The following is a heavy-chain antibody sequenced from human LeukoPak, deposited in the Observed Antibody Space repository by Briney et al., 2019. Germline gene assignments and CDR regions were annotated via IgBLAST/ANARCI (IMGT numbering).Heavy chain of an antibody. CDR3: ASDPGSGSYLNY. D-gene: IGHD3-10*01. CDR2: IIPIFGTA. J-gene: IGHJ4*02. CDR1: GGTFSSYA. V-gene: IGHV1-69*05. Sequence: SSVKVSCKASGGTFSSYAISWVRQAPGQGLEWMGRIIPIFGTANYAQKFQGRVTITTDESTSTAYMELSSVTAADTAVYYCASDPGSGSYLNYWGQGTQVTVSS.